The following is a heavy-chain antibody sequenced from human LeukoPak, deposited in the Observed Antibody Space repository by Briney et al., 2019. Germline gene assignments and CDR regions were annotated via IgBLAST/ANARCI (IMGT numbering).Heavy chain of an antibody. Sequence: GGSLRLSCAASGFTFISYGMYWVRQAPGKGLESVAFIRYDGSNKYYADSVKGRFTISRDNSKNTLYLQMNSLRAEDTAVYYCAKDGAVYYDYVWGSYRQYYFDYWGQGTLVTVSS. CDR3: AKDGAVYYDYVWGSYRQYYFDY. D-gene: IGHD3-16*02. V-gene: IGHV3-30*02. J-gene: IGHJ4*02. CDR1: GFTFISYG. CDR2: IRYDGSNK.